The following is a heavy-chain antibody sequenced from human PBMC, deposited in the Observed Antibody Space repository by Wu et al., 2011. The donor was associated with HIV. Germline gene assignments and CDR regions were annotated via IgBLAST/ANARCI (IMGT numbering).Heavy chain of an antibody. CDR3: ARSPFVSTMGYFDY. CDR1: GGTFSSYG. J-gene: IGHJ4*02. CDR2: IIPMFGTA. V-gene: IGHV1-69*05. Sequence: QVQLVQSGAEVKKSGSSVKVSCKASGGTFSSYGISWVRQAPGQGLEWMGGIIPMFGTAKYAQKFQGRVTITTDESTSTAYMELSSLRSEDTAIYYCARSPFVSTMGYFDYWGQGTLVTVSS. D-gene: IGHD5/OR15-5a*01.